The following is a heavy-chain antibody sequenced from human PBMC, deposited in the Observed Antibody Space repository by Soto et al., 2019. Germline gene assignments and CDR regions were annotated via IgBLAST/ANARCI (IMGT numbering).Heavy chain of an antibody. CDR3: ARYQSCDRSYYYGIAV. Sequence: ASVKVSCKSSGYPFTHYGITWVRQAPGQGLEWMGWISPFNGNTNYGQTLQGRVTLTTDTSTSTVYKELRSLRSDDTAVYYCARYQSCDRSYYYGIAVWGQGTTVTGSS. CDR1: GYPFTHYG. CDR2: ISPFNGNT. D-gene: IGHD3-10*01. J-gene: IGHJ6*02. V-gene: IGHV1-18*01.